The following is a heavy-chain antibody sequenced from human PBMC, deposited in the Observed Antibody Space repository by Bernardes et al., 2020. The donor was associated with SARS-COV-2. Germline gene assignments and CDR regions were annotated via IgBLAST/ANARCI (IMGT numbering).Heavy chain of an antibody. J-gene: IGHJ4*02. CDR3: AKKMWIQLWLGIYDY. D-gene: IGHD5-18*01. CDR1: GFTFSSYA. V-gene: IGHV3-23*01. CDR2: ISGSGGST. Sequence: GGSLRLSCAASGFTFSSYAMSWVRQAPGKGLEWVSAISGSGGSTYYADSVKGRFTISRDNSKNTLYLQMNSLRAEDTAVYYCAKKMWIQLWLGIYDYWGQGTLVTVSS.